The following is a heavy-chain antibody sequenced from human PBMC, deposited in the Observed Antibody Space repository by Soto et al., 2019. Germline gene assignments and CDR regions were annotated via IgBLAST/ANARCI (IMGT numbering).Heavy chain of an antibody. D-gene: IGHD6-13*01. V-gene: IGHV3-23*01. CDR2: ISGSVGST. CDR1: GFTFSNYA. CDR3: AKAGGAAGTVDYFDY. Sequence: AGGSLRLSCAASGFTFSNYAINWVRQSPGKGLEWVSVISGSVGSTYYADSVKGRFTITRDNSKNTLYLRMNSLRAEDTAVYYCAKAGGAAGTVDYFDYWGQGTLVTVSS. J-gene: IGHJ4*02.